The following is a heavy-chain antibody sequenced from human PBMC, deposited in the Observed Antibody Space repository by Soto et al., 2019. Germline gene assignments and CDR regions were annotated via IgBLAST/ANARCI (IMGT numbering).Heavy chain of an antibody. CDR2: VYYSGTT. J-gene: IGHJ4*02. Sequence: PSETLSLTCTVSGGSVSSGSYDWSWIRQPPGKRLEWIGYVYYSGTTNYNPSLKSRVTISVDLSKNQFSLRLSSVTTADTALYYCARTTAVPNTLRSRYFFDYWGQGTLVTVSS. CDR1: GGSVSSGSYD. CDR3: ARTTAVPNTLRSRYFFDY. V-gene: IGHV4-61*01. D-gene: IGHD4-17*01.